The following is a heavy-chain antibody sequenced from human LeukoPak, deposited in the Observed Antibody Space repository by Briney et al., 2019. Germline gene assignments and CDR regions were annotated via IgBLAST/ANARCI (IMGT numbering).Heavy chain of an antibody. CDR2: INHSGST. CDR3: ARELTYYYYYMDV. V-gene: IGHV4-34*01. D-gene: IGHD3-10*01. Sequence: SETLSLTCAVYGGSFSGYYWSWIRQPPGKGLEWIGGINHSGSTNYNPSLKSRVTISVDTSKNQFSLKLSSVTAADTAVYYCARELTYYYYYMDVWGKGTTVTVSS. CDR1: GGSFSGYY. J-gene: IGHJ6*03.